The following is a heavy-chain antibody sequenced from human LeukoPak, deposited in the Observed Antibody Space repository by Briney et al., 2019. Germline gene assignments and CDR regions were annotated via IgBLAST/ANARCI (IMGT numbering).Heavy chain of an antibody. CDR1: GGSFSGYY. CDR3: ARVRGRWFDP. V-gene: IGHV4-34*01. Sequence: PSETLSLTCAVYGGSFSGYYWSWIRQPPGKGLEWIGEINHSGSTNYNPSLKSRVTISVDTSKNQFSLKLSSVTAPDTAVYYCARVRGRWFDPWGQGTLVTVSS. J-gene: IGHJ5*02. D-gene: IGHD3-10*01. CDR2: INHSGST.